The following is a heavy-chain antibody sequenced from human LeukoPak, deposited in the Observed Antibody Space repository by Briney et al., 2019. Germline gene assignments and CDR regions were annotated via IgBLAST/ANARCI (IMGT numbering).Heavy chain of an antibody. J-gene: IGHJ4*02. CDR2: INHSGST. CDR1: GGSISSSSYY. V-gene: IGHV4-39*07. Sequence: SETLSLTCTVSGGSISSSSYYWGWIRQPPGKGLEWIGEINHSGSTNYNPSLKSRVTISVDTSKNQFSLKLSSVTAADTAVYYCAGGYSTTFDYWGQGTLVTVSS. CDR3: AGGYSTTFDY. D-gene: IGHD6-13*01.